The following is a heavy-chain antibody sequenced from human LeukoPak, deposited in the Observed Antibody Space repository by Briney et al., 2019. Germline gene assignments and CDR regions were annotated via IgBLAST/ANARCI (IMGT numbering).Heavy chain of an antibody. D-gene: IGHD1-26*01. CDR3: ARDRGSYFSDAFDI. V-gene: IGHV1-2*02. Sequence: GASVTVSCKASGDTFTGYHMHWVRQAPGPGLEWMGWIKPKSGGTNYAQRFQGRVTMTRDTSISTAYMELSRLTSDDTAVYYCARDRGSYFSDAFDIWGQGTMVTVSS. CDR2: IKPKSGGT. J-gene: IGHJ3*02. CDR1: GDTFTGYH.